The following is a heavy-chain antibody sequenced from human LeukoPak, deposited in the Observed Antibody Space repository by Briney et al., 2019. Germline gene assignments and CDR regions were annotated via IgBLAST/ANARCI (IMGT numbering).Heavy chain of an antibody. CDR1: GFTFSNCA. V-gene: IGHV3-23*01. CDR3: VRGYSFGPYGMDV. D-gene: IGHD2-15*01. CDR2: ISSSGANI. Sequence: PGGSLRLSCAASGFTFSNCAMSWVRQAPGEGLEWVSSISSSGANIFYTDSVKGRFTISRDNSKNTLYLQMSSLRAEDTAVYFCVRGYSFGPYGMDVWGQGTTVTVSS. J-gene: IGHJ6*02.